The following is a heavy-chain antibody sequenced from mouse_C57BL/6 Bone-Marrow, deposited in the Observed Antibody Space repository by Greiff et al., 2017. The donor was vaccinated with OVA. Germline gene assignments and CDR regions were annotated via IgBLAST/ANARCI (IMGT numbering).Heavy chain of an antibody. V-gene: IGHV1-61*01. J-gene: IGHJ4*01. CDR1: GYTFTSYW. Sequence: VQLQQPGAELVRPGSSVKLSCKASGYTFTSYWMDWVKQRPGQGLEWIGNIYPSDSETHYNQKFKDKATLTVDKSSSTAYMQLSSLTSEDSAVYYCAGLRLRDAMDYWGQGTSVTVSS. CDR3: AGLRLRDAMDY. CDR2: IYPSDSET. D-gene: IGHD2-4*01.